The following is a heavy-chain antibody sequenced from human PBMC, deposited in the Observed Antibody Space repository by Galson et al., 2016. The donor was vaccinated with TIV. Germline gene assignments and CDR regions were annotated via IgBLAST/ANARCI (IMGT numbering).Heavy chain of an antibody. J-gene: IGHJ6*02. Sequence: SLRLSCAASGFSIGHHGTHWVRQAPGKGLECVAGLYFDASDTYYGDSVKARFTISRDISKNTFYLQMTSLRVGDTAVYYCARDQFRGVDFYYYGMDVWGQGTTVTVSS. CDR1: GFSIGHHG. CDR3: ARDQFRGVDFYYYGMDV. D-gene: IGHD3-10*01. V-gene: IGHV3-33*01. CDR2: LYFDASDT.